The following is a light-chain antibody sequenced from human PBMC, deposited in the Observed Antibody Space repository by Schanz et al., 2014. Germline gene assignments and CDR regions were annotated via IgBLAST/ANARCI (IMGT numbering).Light chain of an antibody. CDR3: QQSYSTPRT. V-gene: IGKV1-5*01. J-gene: IGKJ1*01. CDR1: QSISNR. CDR2: DAS. Sequence: DIQMTQSPASLSAFVGDRVTITCRARQSISNRLAWYQQKPGKAPKFLMYDASSLESGVPSRFSGSGSGTEFTLTISSQQPDDCATYYCQQSYSTPRTFGQGTKVESK.